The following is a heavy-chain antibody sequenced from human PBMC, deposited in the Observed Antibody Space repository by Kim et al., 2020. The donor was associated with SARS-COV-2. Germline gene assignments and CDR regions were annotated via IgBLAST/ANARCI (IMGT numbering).Heavy chain of an antibody. J-gene: IGHJ5*02. V-gene: IGHV4-59*08. D-gene: IGHD6-13*01. Sequence: PSLKSRVTISVDTSKNQFSLKLSSVTAADTAVYYCARLPRLSSSWYWFDPWGQGTLVTVSS. CDR3: ARLPRLSSSWYWFDP.